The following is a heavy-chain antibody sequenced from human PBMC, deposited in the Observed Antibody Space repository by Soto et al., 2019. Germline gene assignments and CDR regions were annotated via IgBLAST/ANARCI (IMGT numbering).Heavy chain of an antibody. CDR3: PKPRAQWWGATTGFDP. V-gene: IGHV3-23*01. D-gene: IGHD1-26*01. CDR2: ISGSGGST. Sequence: PVGSLRLSFAASGFTFSSYAMSWVRQAPGKGLEWVSAISGSGGSTYYADSVKVRFTISRDNSKNTLYLQMNSLRAEDTAVYYCPKPRAQWWGATTGFDPWGQGTLVTVSS. CDR1: GFTFSSYA. J-gene: IGHJ5*02.